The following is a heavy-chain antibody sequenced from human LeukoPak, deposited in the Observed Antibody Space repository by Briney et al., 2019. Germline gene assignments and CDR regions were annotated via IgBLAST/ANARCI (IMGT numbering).Heavy chain of an antibody. CDR3: ARTPGYYDSSGYYDHDY. CDR2: INPNSGGT. V-gene: IGHV1-2*06. D-gene: IGHD3-22*01. J-gene: IGHJ4*02. CDR1: GYTFTGYY. Sequence: ASVKVSCKASGYTFTGYYMHWVRQAPGQGLEWMGRINPNSGGTNYAQKFQGRVTMTRDTSISTAYMELSRLRSDDTAVYYCARTPGYYDSSGYYDHDYWGQGTLVTVSS.